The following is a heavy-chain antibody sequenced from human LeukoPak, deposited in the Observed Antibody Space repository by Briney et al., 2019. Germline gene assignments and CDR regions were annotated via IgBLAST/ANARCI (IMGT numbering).Heavy chain of an antibody. V-gene: IGHV4-61*02. Sequence: SQTLSLTCTVSGGSISSGSYYWSWIRQPAGKGLEWIGRIYTSGSTNYNLSLKSRVTISVDTSKNQFSLKLSSVTAADTAVYYCARGLSSGWYYFDYWGQGTLVTVSS. CDR3: ARGLSSGWYYFDY. CDR2: IYTSGST. CDR1: GGSISSGSYY. J-gene: IGHJ4*02. D-gene: IGHD6-19*01.